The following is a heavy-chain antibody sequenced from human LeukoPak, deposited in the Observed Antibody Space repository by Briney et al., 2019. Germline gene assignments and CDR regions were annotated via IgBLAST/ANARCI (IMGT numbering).Heavy chain of an antibody. CDR3: ARDGDCHYFDY. CDR2: IYTSGSI. CDR1: GGSISSYY. V-gene: IGHV4-4*07. D-gene: IGHD2-21*02. J-gene: IGHJ4*02. Sequence: PSETLSLTCTVSGGSISSYYLSWIRQPAGKGLEWIGRIYTSGSINYNPSLKSRVTMSVDTSKNHFSLKLSSLTAADTAVYYCARDGDCHYFDYWGQGTLVTVSS.